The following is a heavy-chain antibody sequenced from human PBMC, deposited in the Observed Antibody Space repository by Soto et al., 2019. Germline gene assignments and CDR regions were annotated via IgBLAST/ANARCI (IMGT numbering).Heavy chain of an antibody. D-gene: IGHD3-10*01. V-gene: IGHV3-23*01. CDR2: ITDTGGDA. J-gene: IGHJ4*02. Sequence: PGGSLRLSCVASGLTFGSRAMTWVGQAPGEGLQWVSTITDTGGDAKYADSVRGRFVISRDNSKKTLYLQMTSLTAEDSAMYYCARGSTDSYPGSRIFDFWGRGTLVTVSS. CDR1: GLTFGSRA. CDR3: ARGSTDSYPGSRIFDF.